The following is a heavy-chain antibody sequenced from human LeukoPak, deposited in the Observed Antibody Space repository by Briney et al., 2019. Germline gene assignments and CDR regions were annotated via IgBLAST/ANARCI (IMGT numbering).Heavy chain of an antibody. V-gene: IGHV3-23*01. Sequence: GGSLRLSCAASGFTFSSYAMSWVRQAPGKGLEWVSAISGSGGSTYYADSVKGRFTISRDNSKNTLYLQMNSLRAEDTAVYYCAKRFIVVVPAASDAFDIWGQGTMVTVSS. D-gene: IGHD2-2*01. CDR1: GFTFSSYA. J-gene: IGHJ3*02. CDR2: ISGSGGST. CDR3: AKRFIVVVPAASDAFDI.